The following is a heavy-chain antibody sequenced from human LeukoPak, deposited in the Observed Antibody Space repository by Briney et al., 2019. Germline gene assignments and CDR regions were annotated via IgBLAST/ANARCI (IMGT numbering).Heavy chain of an antibody. CDR1: GYTFTSYA. Sequence: ASVKVSCKASGYTFTSYAMNWVRQAPGQGLEWMGWINTNTGNPTYAQGFTGRFVFSLDTSVSTAYLQISSLKAEDTAVYYCARVSDFWGGYYTSYYYYGMDVWGQGTTVTVSS. V-gene: IGHV7-4-1*02. J-gene: IGHJ6*02. CDR3: ARVSDFWGGYYTSYYYYGMDV. CDR2: INTNTGNP. D-gene: IGHD3-3*01.